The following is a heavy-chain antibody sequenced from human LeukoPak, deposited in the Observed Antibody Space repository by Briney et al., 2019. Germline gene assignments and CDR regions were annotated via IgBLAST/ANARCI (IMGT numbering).Heavy chain of an antibody. CDR3: ARDIAVAGTSPFDY. CDR1: GYTLTELS. Sequence: GASVKVSCKVSGYTLTELSMHWVRQAPGKGLEWMGGFDPEDGETIYAQKFQGRVTMTEDTSTDTAYMELSSLRSEDTAVYYCARDIAVAGTSPFDYWGQGTLVTVSS. J-gene: IGHJ4*02. D-gene: IGHD6-19*01. V-gene: IGHV1-24*01. CDR2: FDPEDGET.